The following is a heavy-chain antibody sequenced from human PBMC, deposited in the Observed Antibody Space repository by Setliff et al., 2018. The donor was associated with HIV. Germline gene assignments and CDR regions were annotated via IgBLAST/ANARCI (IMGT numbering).Heavy chain of an antibody. Sequence: GASVKVSCKASGYTFTSYYMHWVRQAPGQGLEWMGTINPSGGSTGYAQKFQGRVTMTRDTSTSTVYMELSSLRSEDTAVYYCARDCSSTSCPGSFNYYYYYYYMDVWGKGTTVTVSS. CDR1: GYTFTSYY. V-gene: IGHV1-46*03. D-gene: IGHD2-2*01. CDR3: ARDCSSTSCPGSFNYYYYYYYMDV. CDR2: INPSGGST. J-gene: IGHJ6*03.